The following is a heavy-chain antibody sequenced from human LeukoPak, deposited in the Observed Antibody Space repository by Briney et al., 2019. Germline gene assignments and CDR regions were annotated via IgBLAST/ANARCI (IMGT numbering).Heavy chain of an antibody. D-gene: IGHD3-10*01. Sequence: GGSLRLSCAASGFTVSSNYMSWVRQAPGKGLEWVSGFSGNGVSTYYADSVKGRFTISRDNSKNTLYLQMNTLRAEDTAVYYCAKVRGPYGSGDHFDYWGQGTLVTVSS. J-gene: IGHJ4*02. CDR1: GFTVSSNY. CDR3: AKVRGPYGSGDHFDY. CDR2: FSGNGVST. V-gene: IGHV3-23*01.